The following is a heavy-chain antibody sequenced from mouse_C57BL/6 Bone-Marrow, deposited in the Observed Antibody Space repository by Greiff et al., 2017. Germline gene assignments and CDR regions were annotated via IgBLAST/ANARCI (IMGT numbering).Heavy chain of an antibody. Sequence: EVKLVESGGDLVKPGGSLKLSCAASGFTFSSYGMSWVRQTPDKRLEWVATISSGGSYTYYPDSVKGRFTISRDTAKNTLYLQMSSLKSEDTAMDYCERHPILYAMDYWGQGTSVTVSS. V-gene: IGHV5-6*01. J-gene: IGHJ4*01. CDR1: GFTFSSYG. CDR2: ISSGGSYT. CDR3: ERHPILYAMDY.